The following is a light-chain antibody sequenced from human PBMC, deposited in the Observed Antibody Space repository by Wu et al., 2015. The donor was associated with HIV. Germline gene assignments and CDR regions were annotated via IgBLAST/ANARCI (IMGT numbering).Light chain of an antibody. V-gene: IGKV1-5*03. CDR2: KAS. CDR3: QQYNSYSWT. Sequence: TLSASVGDRVTITCRASQSISDXLAWFQQKPGKAPKLLTYKASILENGVPSRFSGSGSGTEFTLTVSSLQPDDFATYYCQQYNSYSWTFGQGTKVEIK. J-gene: IGKJ1*01. CDR1: QSISDX.